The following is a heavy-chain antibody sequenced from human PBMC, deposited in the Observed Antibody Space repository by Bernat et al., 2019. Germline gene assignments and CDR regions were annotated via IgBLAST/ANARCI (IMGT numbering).Heavy chain of an antibody. CDR2: IKYDGRNE. D-gene: IGHD2-2*01. V-gene: IGHV3-30*19. CDR3: DKEYPRRYCTSTACQVGYMDV. J-gene: IGHJ6*03. Sequence: QEQLVESGGGVVQPGRSLRLSCAASGFTFSSYGMHWVRQAPSKGLEWVANIKYDGRNEYYADSAGGRVTISRDDSKNTLYLQMNSLRGEDTAVYYCDKEYPRRYCTSTACQVGYMDVWGQGTTVTVSS. CDR1: GFTFSSYG.